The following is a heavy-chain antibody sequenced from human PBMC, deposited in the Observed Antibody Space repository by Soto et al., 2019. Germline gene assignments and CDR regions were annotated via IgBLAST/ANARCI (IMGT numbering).Heavy chain of an antibody. CDR2: IYNSGNT. J-gene: IGHJ4*02. CDR3: AREGRVATFDY. CDR1: GGSVSSGSYF. Sequence: LSLTCNVSGGSVSSGSYFWSWIRQPPGKGLEWIGYIYNSGNTKYNPSLKSRVTISADTSKNQFSLKLSSVTAADTAVYYCAREGRVATFDYWGQGSLVTVSS. V-gene: IGHV4-61*01. D-gene: IGHD5-12*01.